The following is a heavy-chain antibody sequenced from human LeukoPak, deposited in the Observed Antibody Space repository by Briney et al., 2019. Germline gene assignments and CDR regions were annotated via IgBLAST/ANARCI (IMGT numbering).Heavy chain of an antibody. D-gene: IGHD2-2*01. CDR3: ARARHIVVVPAAMDGAFDI. CDR1: GGTFSSYA. CDR2: IIPIFGTA. Sequence: SSVTVSCQASGGTFSSYAISWLRQAPGQGLEGMGGIIPIFGTANYAQKFQGRVTITTDESRSTAYMELGSLRSEDTAVYYCARARHIVVVPAAMDGAFDIWGQGTMVTVSS. J-gene: IGHJ3*02. V-gene: IGHV1-69*05.